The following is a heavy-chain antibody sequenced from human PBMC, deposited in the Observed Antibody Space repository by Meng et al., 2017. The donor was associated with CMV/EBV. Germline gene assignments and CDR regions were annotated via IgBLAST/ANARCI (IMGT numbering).Heavy chain of an antibody. CDR1: GGSFSGYY. Sequence: QVPVQQWGAGLLKPSETLSLPCAVYGGSFSGYYWSWIRQPPGKGLEWIGEINHSGSTNYNPSLKSRVTISVDTSKNQFSLKLSSVTAADTAVYYCARGGNWFDPWGQGTLVTVSS. CDR3: ARGGNWFDP. V-gene: IGHV4-34*01. CDR2: INHSGST. J-gene: IGHJ5*02.